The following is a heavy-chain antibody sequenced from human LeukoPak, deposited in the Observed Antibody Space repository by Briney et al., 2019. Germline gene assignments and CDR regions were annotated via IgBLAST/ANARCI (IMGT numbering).Heavy chain of an antibody. J-gene: IGHJ4*02. CDR2: VSYDGSNK. D-gene: IGHD3-3*01. CDR1: GFAFSKYA. Sequence: GGSLRLSCVASGFAFSKYAMHWVRQAPGKGLEWVGVVSYDGSNKFYADFVKGRFAISKDNSKNTLSLQMNGLRPEDTAMYYCAGDSARTIFGVISTWGQGTLVTVSS. V-gene: IGHV3-30*09. CDR3: AGDSARTIFGVIST.